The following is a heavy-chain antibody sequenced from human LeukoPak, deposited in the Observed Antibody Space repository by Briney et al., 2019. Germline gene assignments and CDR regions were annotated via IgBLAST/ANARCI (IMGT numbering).Heavy chain of an antibody. D-gene: IGHD3-22*01. Sequence: PGGSLRLSCAASGFTFSSYSMNWVRQAPGKGLEWVAVISYDGSNKYYADSVKGRFTISRDNSKNTLYLQMNSLRAEDTAVYYCAKDYTPKFYYDSSGPFDYWGQGTLVTVSS. CDR1: GFTFSSYS. CDR2: ISYDGSNK. V-gene: IGHV3-30*18. J-gene: IGHJ4*02. CDR3: AKDYTPKFYYDSSGPFDY.